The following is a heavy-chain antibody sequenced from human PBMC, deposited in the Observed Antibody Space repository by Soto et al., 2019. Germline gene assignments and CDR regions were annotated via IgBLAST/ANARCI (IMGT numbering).Heavy chain of an antibody. Sequence: SETLSLTFTVSGGSISSYYWSWIRQPPGKGLEWIGYIYYSGSTNYNPSLKSRVTISVDTSKNQFSLKLSSVTAADTAVYYCARGGTNWFDPWGQGTLVTVSS. CDR3: ARGGTNWFDP. J-gene: IGHJ5*02. V-gene: IGHV4-59*01. CDR1: GGSISSYY. CDR2: IYYSGST. D-gene: IGHD3-16*01.